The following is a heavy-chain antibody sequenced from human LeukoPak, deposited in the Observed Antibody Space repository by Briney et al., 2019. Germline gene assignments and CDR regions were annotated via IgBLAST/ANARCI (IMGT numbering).Heavy chain of an antibody. CDR2: IYPGDSDT. Sequence: GESLKISCKGSGYSFTTFWIGWVRQLPGKGLEWMGIIYPGDSDTRYSPSFQGQVTISADKSINTAYLQWSSLKASDTAIYYCARRGGSSEWFDPWGQGTLVTVSS. CDR3: ARRGGSSEWFDP. D-gene: IGHD6-6*01. V-gene: IGHV5-51*01. J-gene: IGHJ5*02. CDR1: GYSFTTFW.